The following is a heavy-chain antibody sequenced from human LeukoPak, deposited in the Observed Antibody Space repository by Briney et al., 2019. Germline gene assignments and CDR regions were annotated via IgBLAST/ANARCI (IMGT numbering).Heavy chain of an antibody. V-gene: IGHV3-48*02. CDR1: GFTFSYYS. J-gene: IGHJ4*02. CDR2: ISISSKTI. Sequence: PGGSLRLSCAASGFTFSYYSMNGFPKAPGKGLEGVSYISISSKTIYYADSVKGRFTISRDNAKKSLDLQMNSLRDEDTAVYYCARDHRSGSGSGTQANDYWGQGTLVTASS. CDR3: ARDHRSGSGSGTQANDY. D-gene: IGHD3-10*01.